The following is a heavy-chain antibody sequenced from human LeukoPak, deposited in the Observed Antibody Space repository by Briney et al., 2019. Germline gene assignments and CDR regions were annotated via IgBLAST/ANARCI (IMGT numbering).Heavy chain of an antibody. CDR3: ARQKAGTVDY. J-gene: IGHJ4*02. D-gene: IGHD1-7*01. CDR2: TYYRSKWYN. CDR1: GDSVSSNSAA. Sequence: SQTLSLTRAIFGDSVSSNSAAWSWIRQSPSRGLEWLGRTYYRSKWYNDYAVSVKSRITVNPDTSRNQFSLQLNSVTPEDTAVYYCARQKAGTVDYWGQGTLVTVSS. V-gene: IGHV6-1*01.